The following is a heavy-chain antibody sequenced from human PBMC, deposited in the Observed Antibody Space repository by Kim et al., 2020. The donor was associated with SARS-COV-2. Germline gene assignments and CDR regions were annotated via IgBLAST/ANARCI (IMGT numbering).Heavy chain of an antibody. J-gene: IGHJ4*02. CDR2: IYYSGST. CDR3: ARAGSSTRLLPFDY. Sequence: SETLSLTCTVSGGSISSYYWSWIRQPPGKGLEWIGYIYYSGSTNYNPSLKSRVTISVDTSKNQFSLKLSSVTAADTAVYYCARAGSSTRLLPFDYWGQGTLVTVSS. CDR1: GGSISSYY. D-gene: IGHD2-2*01. V-gene: IGHV4-59*01.